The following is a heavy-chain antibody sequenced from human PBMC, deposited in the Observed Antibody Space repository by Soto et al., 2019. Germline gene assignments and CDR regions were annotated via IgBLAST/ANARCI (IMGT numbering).Heavy chain of an antibody. CDR3: TRGSFLEWSCMDV. CDR2: ISPTDAFT. CDR1: GYTFDRYY. Sequence: ASVKVSCKASGYTFDRYYMHWVRQAPGQGLEWMGVISPTDAFTSYAQQFQGRVTMTRDTSTSTLYMELSSLRSEDTAVYYCTRGSFLEWSCMDVWGQGTTVTVSS. J-gene: IGHJ6*02. D-gene: IGHD3-3*01. V-gene: IGHV1-46*02.